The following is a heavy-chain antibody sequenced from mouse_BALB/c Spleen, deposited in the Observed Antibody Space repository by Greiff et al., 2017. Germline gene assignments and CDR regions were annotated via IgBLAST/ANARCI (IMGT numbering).Heavy chain of an antibody. CDR2: IYPSDSYT. D-gene: IGHD3-1*01. Sequence: QVQLQQSGAELVRPGASVKLSCKASGYTFTSYWINWVKQRPGQGLEWIGNIYPSDSYTNYNQKFKDKATLTVDKSSSTAYMQLSSPTSEDSAVYYCTRMGSSGSSSWFAYWGQGTLVTVSA. J-gene: IGHJ3*01. CDR1: GYTFTSYW. V-gene: IGHV1-69*02. CDR3: TRMGSSGSSSWFAY.